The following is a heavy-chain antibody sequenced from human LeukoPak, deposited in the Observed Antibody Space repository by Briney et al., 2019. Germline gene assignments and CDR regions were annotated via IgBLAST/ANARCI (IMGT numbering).Heavy chain of an antibody. CDR3: AKRPSDYGDYVSYFDY. CDR1: GFSFISYG. Sequence: PGGSLSLSCAASGFSFISYGMHWVRQAPGKGLEWVGVISDDGRRKDYADSVKGRFTISRDNSKDTLYLQMNSLRAEDTAVYYCAKRPSDYGDYVSYFDYWGQGTLVTVSS. D-gene: IGHD4-17*01. CDR2: ISDDGRRK. J-gene: IGHJ4*02. V-gene: IGHV3-30*18.